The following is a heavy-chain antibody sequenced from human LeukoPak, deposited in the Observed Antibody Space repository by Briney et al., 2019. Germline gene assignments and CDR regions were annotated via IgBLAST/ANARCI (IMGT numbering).Heavy chain of an antibody. CDR3: ARSRGPGNHYFDY. CDR2: SSDTT. J-gene: IGHJ4*02. Sequence: GGSLRLSCAASGFTFSSYAMSWVRQAPRKGLEWVSTSSDTTYYTDSVKGRFTISRDTSQNTLYLQMNSLGAADRAVYYCARSRGPGNHYFDYWGQGALVTVSS. CDR1: GFTFSSYA. D-gene: IGHD4-23*01. V-gene: IGHV3-23*01.